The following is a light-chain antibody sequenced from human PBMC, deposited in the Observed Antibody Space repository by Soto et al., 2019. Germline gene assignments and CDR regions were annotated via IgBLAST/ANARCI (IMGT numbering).Light chain of an antibody. CDR3: SSYTSGSTRTYV. J-gene: IGLJ1*01. CDR1: SSDVGGYNY. V-gene: IGLV2-14*01. Sequence: QSVLTQPASVSGSPGQSITISCTGTSSDVGGYNYVSWYQQHPGKAPKLMIYDVSNRPSGVSNRFSGSKSGNTASLTISGLQAEDEDDYYCSSYTSGSTRTYVFGTGTQLTVL. CDR2: DVS.